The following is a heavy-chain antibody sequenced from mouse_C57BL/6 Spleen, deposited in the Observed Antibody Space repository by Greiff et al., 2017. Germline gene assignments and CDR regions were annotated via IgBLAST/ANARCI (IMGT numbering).Heavy chain of an antibody. V-gene: IGHV1-82*01. J-gene: IGHJ4*01. D-gene: IGHD1-1*01. CDR2: IYPGDGDT. CDR3: ATTVVAPYYAMDY. CDR1: GYAFSSSW. Sequence: QVQLQQSGPELVKPGASVKISCKASGYAFSSSWMHWVKQRPGKGLEWIGRIYPGDGDTNYNGKFKGKATLTADKSSSTAYMQLSSLTSEDSAVYFGATTVVAPYYAMDYWGQGTSVIVSS.